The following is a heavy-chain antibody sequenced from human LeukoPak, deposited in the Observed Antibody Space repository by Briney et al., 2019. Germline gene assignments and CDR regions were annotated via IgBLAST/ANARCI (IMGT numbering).Heavy chain of an antibody. V-gene: IGHV4-30-2*01. Sequence: SETLSLTCTVSGGSISSGGYYWSWIRQPPGKGLEWIGYIYHSGSTYYNPSLKSRVTISVDRSKNQFSLKLSSVTAADTAVYYCAKGGPGRGDYFDYWGQGTLVTVSS. D-gene: IGHD1-14*01. CDR1: GGSISSGGYY. J-gene: IGHJ4*02. CDR3: AKGGPGRGDYFDY. CDR2: IYHSGST.